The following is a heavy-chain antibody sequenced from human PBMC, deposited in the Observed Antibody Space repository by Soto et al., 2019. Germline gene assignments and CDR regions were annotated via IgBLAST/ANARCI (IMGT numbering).Heavy chain of an antibody. CDR1: GGTFSSYA. J-gene: IGHJ6*02. V-gene: IGHV1-69*13. D-gene: IGHD4-17*01. CDR3: ARGTIRAGGDYYYYYGMDV. CDR2: IIPIFGTA. Sequence: GASVKVSCKASGGTFSSYAISWVRQAPGQGLEWMGGIIPIFGTANYAQKFQGRVTITADESTSTAYMELSSLRSEDTAVYYCARGTIRAGGDYYYYYGMDVWGQGTTVTVSS.